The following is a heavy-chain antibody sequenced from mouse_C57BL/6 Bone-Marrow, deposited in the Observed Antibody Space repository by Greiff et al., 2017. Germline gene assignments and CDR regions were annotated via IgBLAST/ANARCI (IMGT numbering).Heavy chain of an antibody. V-gene: IGHV14-4*01. CDR3: TTRLSWFAY. J-gene: IGHJ3*01. Sequence: VQLQQSGAELVRPGASVKLSCTASGFNIKDDYMHWVKQRPEQGLEWIGWIDPENGDTEYASKFQGKATITADTSSNTAYLQLSSLTSEDTAVYYCTTRLSWFAYWGRGTLVTVSA. CDR1: GFNIKDDY. CDR2: IDPENGDT.